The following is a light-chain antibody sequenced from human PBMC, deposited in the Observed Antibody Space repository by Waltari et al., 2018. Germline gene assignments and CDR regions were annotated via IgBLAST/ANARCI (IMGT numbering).Light chain of an antibody. Sequence: EIVLTQSPGTLSLSPGERATLSCRASQSVGRTLAWYQQKPGQAPRLLIYGASNRATGTPDRFSGSGSGTDFSLTISRLDPADFAVYYCQHYARLPVAFGQGTTVEIK. CDR2: GAS. CDR3: QHYARLPVA. CDR1: QSVGRT. V-gene: IGKV3-20*01. J-gene: IGKJ1*01.